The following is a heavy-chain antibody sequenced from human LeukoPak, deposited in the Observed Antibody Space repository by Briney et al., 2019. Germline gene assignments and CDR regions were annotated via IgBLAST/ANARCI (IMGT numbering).Heavy chain of an antibody. CDR2: RNPNSGRT. D-gene: IGHD6-13*01. Sequence: ASVKVSCKASGYTFTNYDINWVRQATGQGLEWMGWRNPNSGRTGFAQKFQGRLTMTADTSISTAYMELSSLTSDDTAVYDCARGPVSTHGMDVWGQGTTVTVSS. CDR3: ARGPVSTHGMDV. CDR1: GYTFTNYD. V-gene: IGHV1-8*01. J-gene: IGHJ6*02.